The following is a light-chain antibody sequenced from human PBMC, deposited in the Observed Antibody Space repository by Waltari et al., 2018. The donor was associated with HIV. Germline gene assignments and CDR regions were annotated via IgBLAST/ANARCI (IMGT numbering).Light chain of an antibody. Sequence: QSALTHPASVSGSPGQSVTLSCPGTTIDFGPYNFVSWYQQPPPNAPKVIIYRFPSRPSGVPPRFSGSKSGNTASLTISGLRAEDEALYYCSTHTGNDTLAFGGGTKLTVL. CDR3: STHTGNDTLA. J-gene: IGLJ2*01. CDR2: RFP. CDR1: TIDFGPYNF. V-gene: IGLV2-14*03.